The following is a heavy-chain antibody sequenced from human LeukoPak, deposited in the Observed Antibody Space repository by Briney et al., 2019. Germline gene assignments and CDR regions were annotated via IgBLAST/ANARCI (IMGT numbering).Heavy chain of an antibody. J-gene: IGHJ4*02. CDR2: VYSGCET. D-gene: IGHD6-6*01. CDR3: ARGSIAARPSDY. Sequence: GGSLRLSCAASGFTVSSDYITCVRQAPGKGLDSVSDVYSGCETYYAESVKGRFNDSRDNAKNAVYLQRNSLRAEDTAVYFCARGSIAARPSDYWGQGTLVTVSS. V-gene: IGHV3-66*01. CDR1: GFTVSSDY.